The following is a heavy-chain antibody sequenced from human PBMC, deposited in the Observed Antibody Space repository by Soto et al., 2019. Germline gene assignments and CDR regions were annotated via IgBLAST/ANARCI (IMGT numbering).Heavy chain of an antibody. V-gene: IGHV4-31*03. D-gene: IGHD3-10*01. Sequence: QVQLQESGPGLVKPSQTLSLTCTVSGGSISSGGYYWSWIRQHPGKGLEWIGYIYYSGSTYYNPSLKSRVTISVDTSKNQFSLKLSSVTAADTAVYYCARGERPMVRGVGAGHWFDPWGQGTLVTVSS. J-gene: IGHJ5*02. CDR1: GGSISSGGYY. CDR3: ARGERPMVRGVGAGHWFDP. CDR2: IYYSGST.